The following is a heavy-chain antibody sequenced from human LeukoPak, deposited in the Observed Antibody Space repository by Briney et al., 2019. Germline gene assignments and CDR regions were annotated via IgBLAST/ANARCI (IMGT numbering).Heavy chain of an antibody. J-gene: IGHJ6*02. D-gene: IGHD3-16*02. CDR1: GGTFSSYA. V-gene: IGHV1-69*13. CDR2: IIPIFGTA. Sequence: ASVKVSCKASGGTFSSYAISWVRQAPGQGLEWMGGIIPIFGTANYAQKFQGRVTITADESTSTACMELSSLRSEDTAVYYCAREGGNYDYVWGSYRPLYGMDVWGQGTTVTVSS. CDR3: AREGGNYDYVWGSYRPLYGMDV.